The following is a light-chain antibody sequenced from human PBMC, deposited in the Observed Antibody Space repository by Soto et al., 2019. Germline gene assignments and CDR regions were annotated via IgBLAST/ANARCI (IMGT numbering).Light chain of an antibody. Sequence: QSVLTQPPSASGTPGQRVTISCSGGSYNVGKNLVYWYQQRPGTAPKLIISEITHRASGVSTRFSGSKSGNTASLTISGLQADDEADYYCSSYAPSDTLVVFGGGTKLTVL. CDR1: SYNVGKNL. V-gene: IGLV1-47*01. J-gene: IGLJ2*01. CDR3: SSYAPSDTLVV. CDR2: EIT.